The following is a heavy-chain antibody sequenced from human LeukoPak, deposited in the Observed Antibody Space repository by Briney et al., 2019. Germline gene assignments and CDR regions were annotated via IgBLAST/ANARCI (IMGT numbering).Heavy chain of an antibody. D-gene: IGHD5-18*01. CDR1: GGSISTYY. CDR2: MQETGNR. V-gene: IGHV4-59*01. J-gene: IGHJ4*02. Sequence: SETLSLICTVSGGSISTYYWNWMRKTPGKGLEWIGSMQETGNRNYNPSLKSRVAMFADTSKNQFSLILSSVTAADTAVYYCARDSEHSYGRYFAYWGQGILVSVSS. CDR3: ARDSEHSYGRYFAY.